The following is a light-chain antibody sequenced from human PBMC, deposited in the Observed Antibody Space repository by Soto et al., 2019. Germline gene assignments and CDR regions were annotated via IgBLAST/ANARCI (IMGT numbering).Light chain of an antibody. CDR3: QQYNNWPGWT. CDR2: GAS. Sequence: EIVMTQSPATLSVSPGERATLSCRASQSVSSNFAWYQQKPGQAPRLLIYGASTRATGIPARFSGSGSGTEFTLTISSLQSEDFAVYYCQQYNNWPGWTFGQGTKVDIK. J-gene: IGKJ1*01. CDR1: QSVSSN. V-gene: IGKV3-15*01.